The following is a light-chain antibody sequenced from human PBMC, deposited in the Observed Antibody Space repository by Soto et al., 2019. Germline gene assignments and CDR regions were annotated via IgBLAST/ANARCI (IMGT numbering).Light chain of an antibody. CDR1: QSISSY. V-gene: IGKV1-39*01. J-gene: IGKJ4*01. Sequence: DIQMTQSPSSLSASVGDRVTITCRASQSISSYLNWYQQKPGKAPKLLIYAASSWQSGVPSRFSGSGSGTDFTLTISSLPPEDFATYYCEQSYSTPLTFGGGTKVEIK. CDR3: EQSYSTPLT. CDR2: AAS.